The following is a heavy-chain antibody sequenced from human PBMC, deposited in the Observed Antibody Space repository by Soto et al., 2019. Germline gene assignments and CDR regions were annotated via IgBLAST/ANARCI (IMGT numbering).Heavy chain of an antibody. CDR3: AKGYCSSTSCYSYYYYGMDV. D-gene: IGHD2-2*01. CDR1: GFTFSSYA. CDR2: ISGSGGST. J-gene: IGHJ6*02. Sequence: LVGSLRLSCAASGFTFSSYAMSWVRQAPGKGLEWVSAISGSGGSTYYADSVKGRFTISRDNSKNTLYLQMNSLRAEDTAVYYCAKGYCSSTSCYSYYYYGMDVWGQGTTVTVSS. V-gene: IGHV3-23*01.